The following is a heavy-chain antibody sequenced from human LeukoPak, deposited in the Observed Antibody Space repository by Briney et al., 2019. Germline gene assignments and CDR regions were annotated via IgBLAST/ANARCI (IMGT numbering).Heavy chain of an antibody. Sequence: GASVKVSCKASGYIFTSYGISWVRQAPGQGLEWMGWISAYNGNTNYAQKLQGRVTMTTDTSTSTAYLELRSLRSDDTAVYYCAREPGGSSYYYYYGMDVWGQGTTVTVSS. CDR1: GYIFTSYG. D-gene: IGHD1-26*01. CDR3: AREPGGSSYYYYYGMDV. V-gene: IGHV1-18*01. J-gene: IGHJ6*02. CDR2: ISAYNGNT.